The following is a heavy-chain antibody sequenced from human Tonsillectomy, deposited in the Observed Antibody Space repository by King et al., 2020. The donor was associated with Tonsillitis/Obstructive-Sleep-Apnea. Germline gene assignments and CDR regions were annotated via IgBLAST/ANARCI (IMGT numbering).Heavy chain of an antibody. J-gene: IGHJ4*02. CDR2: IWYDGSNK. CDR3: ASDGDPWYFDY. D-gene: IGHD4-17*01. CDR1: GFTFSSYG. V-gene: IGHV3-33*01. Sequence: QLVQSGGGVVQPGRSLRLSCAASGFTFSSYGMHWVRQAPGKGLEWVAVIWYDGSNKYYADSVKGRFTISRDNSKNTLYLQMNSLRAEDTAVYYCASDGDPWYFDYWGQGTLVTVSS.